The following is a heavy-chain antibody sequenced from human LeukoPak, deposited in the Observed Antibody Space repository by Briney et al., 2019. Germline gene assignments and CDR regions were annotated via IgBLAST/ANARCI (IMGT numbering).Heavy chain of an antibody. CDR1: GFTFDDYA. D-gene: IGHD3-22*01. CDR3: AREAYDSSGYSSPFDY. CDR2: ISWNSGSI. V-gene: IGHV3-9*01. Sequence: PGRSLRLSCAASGFTFDDYAMHWVRHAPGKGLEWVSGISWNSGSIGYADSVKGRFTISRDNAKNSLYLQMNRLRAEDTALYYCAREAYDSSGYSSPFDYWGQGTLVTVSS. J-gene: IGHJ4*02.